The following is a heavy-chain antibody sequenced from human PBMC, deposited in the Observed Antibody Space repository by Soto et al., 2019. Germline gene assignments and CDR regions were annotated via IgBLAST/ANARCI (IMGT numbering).Heavy chain of an antibody. D-gene: IGHD5-12*01. J-gene: IGHJ4*02. CDR2: IYSSGTA. Sequence: SETLSLTCTVSAGYISSGFYFWSWMRHPPGKGLEWLGHIYSSGTAYYNPSLKSRLTISVDASKNQFSLKLTSVTAADTAIYYCASRQQQVALVDYWGQGTLVTVSS. V-gene: IGHV4-30-4*01. CDR1: AGYISSGFYF. CDR3: ASRQQQVALVDY.